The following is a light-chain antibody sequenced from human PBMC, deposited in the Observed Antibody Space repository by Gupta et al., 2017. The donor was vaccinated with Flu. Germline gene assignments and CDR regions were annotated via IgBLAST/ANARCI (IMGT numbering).Light chain of an antibody. J-gene: IGKJ1*01. CDR1: LSCRDSLDNNSH. CDR2: VAS. CDR3: QQYLHRPWT. Sequence: SASLRVTPECKASLSCRDSLDNNSHLAWYQQRPGQPPKLLIYVASTRASGVPARFSGSGSGTDFSLTISSLQAEDVAVYYCQQYLHRPWTFGQGTTVEIK. V-gene: IGKV4-1*01.